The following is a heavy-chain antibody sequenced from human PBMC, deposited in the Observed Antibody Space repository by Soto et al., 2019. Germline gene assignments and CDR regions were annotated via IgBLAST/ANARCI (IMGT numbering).Heavy chain of an antibody. CDR3: ARSYYDYVWGSYRPHFDY. Sequence: GESLKISCKGSGYSFTSYWIGWVRQMPGKGLEWMGIIYPGDSDTRYSPSFQGQVTISADKSISTAYLQWSSLKASDTAMYYCARSYYDYVWGSYRPHFDYWGQGTLVTSPQ. CDR1: GYSFTSYW. V-gene: IGHV5-51*01. D-gene: IGHD3-16*02. J-gene: IGHJ4*02. CDR2: IYPGDSDT.